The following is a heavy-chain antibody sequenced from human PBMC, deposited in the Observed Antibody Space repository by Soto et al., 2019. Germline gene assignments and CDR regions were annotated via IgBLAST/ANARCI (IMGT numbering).Heavy chain of an antibody. D-gene: IGHD2-15*01. J-gene: IGHJ4*02. CDR3: ARDSPVGRCSGGSCSRFAY. CDR2: IYSGGGT. V-gene: IGHV3-66*01. CDR1: GFSVSSNY. Sequence: EVQLVESGGGLVQPGGSLRLSCAASGFSVSSNYMSWVRQAPGKGLEWVSVIYSGGGTYYADSVKGRFTVSRDNSKNTLDLQMNSLRAEDTAVYYCARDSPVGRCSGGSCSRFAYWGQGTLVTFSS.